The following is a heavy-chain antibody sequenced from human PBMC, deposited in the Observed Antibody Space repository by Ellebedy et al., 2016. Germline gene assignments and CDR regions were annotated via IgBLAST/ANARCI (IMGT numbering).Heavy chain of an antibody. CDR1: GFTFSDAW. Sequence: GGSLRLXXAASGFTFSDAWMSWVRQAPGKGLEWVGHIKSRTDGGTTDYAAPVKGRFTISRDDSRNTLYLQMNSLKMEDTAVYYCTTDLGRVPGWGKGTTVTVSS. J-gene: IGHJ6*04. CDR3: TTDLGRVPG. CDR2: IKSRTDGGTT. V-gene: IGHV3-15*01. D-gene: IGHD3/OR15-3a*01.